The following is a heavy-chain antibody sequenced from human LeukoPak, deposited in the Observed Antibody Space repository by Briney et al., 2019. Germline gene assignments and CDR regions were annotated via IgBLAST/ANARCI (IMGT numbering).Heavy chain of an antibody. J-gene: IGHJ4*02. D-gene: IGHD3-3*01. CDR2: IYHSGST. CDR1: GYSISSGYY. CDR3: ARLGYDYDFWSGYQVIH. Sequence: PSETLSLTCAVSGYSISSGYYWGWIRQPPGKVLEWIGSIYHSGSTYYNPSLKSRVTISVDTSKNQFSLKLSSVTAADTAVYYCARLGYDYDFWSGYQVIHWGQGTLVTVSS. V-gene: IGHV4-38-2*01.